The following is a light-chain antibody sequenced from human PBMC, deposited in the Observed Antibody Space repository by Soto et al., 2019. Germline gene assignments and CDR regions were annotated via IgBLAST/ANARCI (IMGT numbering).Light chain of an antibody. CDR1: SSDVGGYNY. V-gene: IGLV2-8*01. Sequence: QSALTQPPSASGSPGQSVTISCTGTSSDVGGYNYVSWYQQHPGKAPKLMIYEVSKRPSGVPDRFSGSKSGNTASLTVSGSQAKDEADYYCRSYAGSNILVFGGGTKLTVL. J-gene: IGLJ3*02. CDR2: EVS. CDR3: RSYAGSNILV.